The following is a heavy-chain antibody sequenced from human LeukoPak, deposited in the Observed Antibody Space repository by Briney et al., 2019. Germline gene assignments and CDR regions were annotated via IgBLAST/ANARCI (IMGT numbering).Heavy chain of an antibody. CDR1: GFTFSSYS. CDR2: ISSSSSYM. J-gene: IGHJ4*02. CDR3: ARGRGQSYPHYYFDS. Sequence: GGSLRLSCAASGFTFSSYSMNWVRQAPGKGLEWVSSISSSSSYMFYADSVKGRFTISRDNAKNSLYLQMNSLRAEDTAVYYCARGRGQSYPHYYFDSWGQGTLVTVSS. D-gene: IGHD5-18*01. V-gene: IGHV3-21*01.